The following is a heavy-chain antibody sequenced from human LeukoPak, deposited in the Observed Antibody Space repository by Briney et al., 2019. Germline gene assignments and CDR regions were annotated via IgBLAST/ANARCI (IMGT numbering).Heavy chain of an antibody. J-gene: IGHJ6*02. Sequence: ASVKVSCKVSGYTXTELSMHGVRQAPGKGLEWMGGYDPEDGETIYAQKSQGRVTMTEDTSTDTAYMELSSLRSEDTAVYYCAKVDSSGYYYRLYGMDVWGQGTTVTVSS. V-gene: IGHV1-24*01. D-gene: IGHD3-22*01. CDR1: GYTXTELS. CDR2: YDPEDGET. CDR3: AKVDSSGYYYRLYGMDV.